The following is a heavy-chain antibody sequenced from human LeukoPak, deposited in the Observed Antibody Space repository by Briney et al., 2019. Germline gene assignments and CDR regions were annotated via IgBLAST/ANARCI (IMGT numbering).Heavy chain of an antibody. Sequence: GGSLRLSCAASGFTYDNYAMAWVRQAPGKGLEWVSSISGGGGSTYYADSVEGRFTISRDNSKNTLYLQMNSLRAEDTAVYYCARDREYNYAYGLDYWGQGTLVTVSS. CDR3: ARDREYNYAYGLDY. V-gene: IGHV3-23*01. CDR2: ISGGGGST. CDR1: GFTYDNYA. J-gene: IGHJ4*02. D-gene: IGHD5-18*01.